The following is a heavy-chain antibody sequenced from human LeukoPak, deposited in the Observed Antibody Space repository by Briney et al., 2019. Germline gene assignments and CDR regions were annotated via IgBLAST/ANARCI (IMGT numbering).Heavy chain of an antibody. V-gene: IGHV4-59*12. D-gene: IGHD3-3*01. J-gene: IGHJ6*03. Sequence: PSETLSLTCTVSGVTISSYYWRWIRQPPGKGLEWIGHIYYGGSTNYNPSLKSRVTISVDTYKNQLSMMLSSVTAADRAVYYCARAGGYDFWSGYPDYYYYMDVWGKGTAVTVSS. CDR1: GVTISSYY. CDR2: IYYGGST. CDR3: ARAGGYDFWSGYPDYYYYMDV.